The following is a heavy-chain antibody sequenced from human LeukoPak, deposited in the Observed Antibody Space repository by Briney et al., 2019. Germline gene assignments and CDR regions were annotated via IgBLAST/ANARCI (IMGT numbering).Heavy chain of an antibody. CDR2: IKHDGSEK. CDR3: ATFVGIVSGTYTVPGGLLV. Sequence: PGGSLRLSCVPSEFSPTNFWMTWVRRAPGRGLECVANIKHDGSEKFYVDSVTGRFTISRDNAKNSLYLQMNSLRAEDTAVYYCATFVGIVSGTYTVPGGLLVWGKGTTVTVSS. J-gene: IGHJ6*04. V-gene: IGHV3-7*01. D-gene: IGHD2-2*03. CDR1: EFSPTNFW.